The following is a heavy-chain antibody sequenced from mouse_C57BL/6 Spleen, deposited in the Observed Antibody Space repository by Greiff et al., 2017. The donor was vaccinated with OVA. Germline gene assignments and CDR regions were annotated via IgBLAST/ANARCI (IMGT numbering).Heavy chain of an antibody. CDR3: ARGGITTVVAPGYFDY. Sequence: VQLQQPGAELVKPGASVKLSCKASGYTFTSYWMHWVKQRPGQGLERIGMIHPNSGSTNYNEKFKSKATLTVDKSSSTAYMQLSSLTSEDSAVYYCARGGITTVVAPGYFDYWGQGTTLTVSS. CDR1: GYTFTSYW. V-gene: IGHV1-64*01. D-gene: IGHD1-1*01. CDR2: IHPNSGST. J-gene: IGHJ2*01.